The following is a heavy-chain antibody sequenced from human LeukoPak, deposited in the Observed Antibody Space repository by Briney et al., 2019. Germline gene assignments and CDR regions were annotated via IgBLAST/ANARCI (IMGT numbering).Heavy chain of an antibody. CDR1: GDSVSTNRGA. D-gene: IGHD3-22*01. J-gene: IGHJ5*02. Sequence: KLSQTLSLTCAISGDSVSTNRGAWNWIRQSPSRGLEWLGRTYYRSKWYNDYAISVESRITITPDTSKNQFSLQLNSVTPEDTAVYYCAREAVLFHSDSSGYYPARPRGWLDPWGQGTLVTVSS. CDR3: AREAVLFHSDSSGYYPARPRGWLDP. CDR2: TYYRSKWYN. V-gene: IGHV6-1*01.